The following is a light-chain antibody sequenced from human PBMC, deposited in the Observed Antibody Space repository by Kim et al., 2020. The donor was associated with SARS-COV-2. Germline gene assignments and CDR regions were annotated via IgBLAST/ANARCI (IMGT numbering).Light chain of an antibody. CDR2: GAS. Sequence: EIVLTQSPGTLSLSPGEGATLSCRASQSVSNSYVSWVQQRPGQAPRLIIYGASTRATGTPDRFSGSGSGTDFTLTISRLEPEDSAVSYCLLHDRSASYTFGQGTKLEI. J-gene: IGKJ2*01. CDR3: LLHDRSASYT. CDR1: QSVSNSY. V-gene: IGKV3-20*01.